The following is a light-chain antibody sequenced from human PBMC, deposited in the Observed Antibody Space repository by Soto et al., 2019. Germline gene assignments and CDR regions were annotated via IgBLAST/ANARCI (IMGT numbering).Light chain of an antibody. CDR2: DVS. CDR1: SSDVGGYNY. CDR3: RSYTSSSTHVV. V-gene: IGLV2-14*01. Sequence: QSVLTQPASVSGSPGQSITISCTGTSSDVGGYNYVSWYQQHPGKAPKVMIYDVSNRPSGVSNRFSGSKSGNTASLTISGLQAEDEADYSCRSYTSSSTHVVFGGGTKLTVL. J-gene: IGLJ2*01.